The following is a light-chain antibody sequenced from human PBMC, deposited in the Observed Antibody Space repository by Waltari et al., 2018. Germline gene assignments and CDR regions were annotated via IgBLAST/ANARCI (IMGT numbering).Light chain of an antibody. CDR3: QVWDSSSDHVV. V-gene: IGLV3-21*04. Sequence: SYVLTQPPSVSVAPGKTASITCGGNNIGSKSVHWYQQKPGQATVLVIYYDSDRPSGIPERFSGSNSGNTATLTISRVEAGDEADYYCQVWDSSSDHVVFGGGTKLTVL. J-gene: IGLJ2*01. CDR1: NIGSKS. CDR2: YDS.